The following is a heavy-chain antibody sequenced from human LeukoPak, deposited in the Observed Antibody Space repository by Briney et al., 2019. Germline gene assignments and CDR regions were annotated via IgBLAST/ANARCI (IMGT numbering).Heavy chain of an antibody. J-gene: IGHJ4*02. CDR1: GFTFSSYE. CDR2: ISSSGSTI. CDR3: ATWNWRHGGNAD. D-gene: IGHD4-23*01. V-gene: IGHV3-48*03. Sequence: AGGSLRHSCAASGFTFSSYEMNWVRQAPGKGLEWVSYISSSGSTIYYADSVKGRFTISRDNAKNTVYLEMNSLRPEDTAIYYCATWNWRHGGNADWGEGTLVTVSS.